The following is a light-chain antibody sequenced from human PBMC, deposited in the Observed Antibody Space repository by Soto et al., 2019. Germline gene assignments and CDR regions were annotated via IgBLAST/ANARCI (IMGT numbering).Light chain of an antibody. CDR1: QDLGNY. CDR3: QQYDNLQIT. V-gene: IGKV1-33*01. CDR2: DAS. Sequence: DIQMTQSPSSLSASVGDRVTITCQASQDLGNYLNWYQQKSGKAPKLLIYDASNLETGVPSRFSGSGSETDFTFTISSLQPEDVATYYCQQYDNLQITFGQGTRLDIK. J-gene: IGKJ5*01.